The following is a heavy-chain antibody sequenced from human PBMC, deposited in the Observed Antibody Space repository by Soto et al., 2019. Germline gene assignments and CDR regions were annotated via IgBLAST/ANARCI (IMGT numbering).Heavy chain of an antibody. CDR3: ARIGVGSRR. CDR1: VDTFSHYV. Sequence: VQMVQSGAEVTEPGSSVKVSCTNSVDTFSHYVMSWVRQAPGQGLEWMGSLAPISGSPNYAERFEGRLTISADAGTSTMYMELRSLKYDDTAVYYCARIGVGSRRWGQGTMVTVSS. V-gene: IGHV1-69*18. J-gene: IGHJ3*01. D-gene: IGHD1-26*01. CDR2: LAPISGSP.